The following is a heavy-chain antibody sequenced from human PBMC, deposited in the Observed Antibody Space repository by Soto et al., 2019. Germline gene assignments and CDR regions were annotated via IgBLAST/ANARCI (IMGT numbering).Heavy chain of an antibody. Sequence: SETLSLTCTVSGGSITGYYWSWIRQPPRQGLEWIGFIHYSGSTKYNPSLESRATISVDTSKNQFSLNLRSVTAADTAVYYCARYGSGSYHFDYWGQGTLVTVSS. CDR3: ARYGSGSYHFDY. CDR2: IHYSGST. CDR1: GGSITGYY. J-gene: IGHJ4*02. V-gene: IGHV4-59*01. D-gene: IGHD3-10*01.